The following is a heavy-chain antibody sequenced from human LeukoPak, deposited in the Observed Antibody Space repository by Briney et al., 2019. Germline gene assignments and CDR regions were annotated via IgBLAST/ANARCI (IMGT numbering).Heavy chain of an antibody. Sequence: GGSLRLSCSASGFTFNTYWMSWVRQAPGNGPEWVANIKEDESEKNYVDSVKGRFTISRDSAKNSLYLQMNSLRAEDTAVYYCARVTSGSSYRPFDYWGQGTLVTVSS. V-gene: IGHV3-7*01. CDR2: IKEDESEK. D-gene: IGHD3-10*01. CDR1: GFTFNTYW. CDR3: ARVTSGSSYRPFDY. J-gene: IGHJ4*02.